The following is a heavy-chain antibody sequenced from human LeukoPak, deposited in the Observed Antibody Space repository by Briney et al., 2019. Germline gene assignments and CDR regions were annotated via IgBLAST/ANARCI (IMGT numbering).Heavy chain of an antibody. Sequence: GGSLRLSCAASGFTFSSYAMSWVRQAPGKGLEWASAISGSGGSTYYADSVKGRFTISRDNSKNTLYLQMNSLRAEDTAVYYCAKDIRGRLAARYFDYWGQGTLVTVSS. D-gene: IGHD6-6*01. CDR3: AKDIRGRLAARYFDY. J-gene: IGHJ4*02. CDR2: ISGSGGST. V-gene: IGHV3-23*01. CDR1: GFTFSSYA.